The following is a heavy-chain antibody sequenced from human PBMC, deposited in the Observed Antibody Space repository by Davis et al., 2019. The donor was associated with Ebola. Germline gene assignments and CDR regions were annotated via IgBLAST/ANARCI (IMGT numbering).Heavy chain of an antibody. J-gene: IGHJ4*02. CDR2: IYPGDSDT. CDR3: AGRGYSYGFPPDY. Sequence: GESLKISCKGSGYSFTSYWIGWVRQLPGKGLEWMGIIYPGDSDTRYSPSFQGQVTISADKSISTAYLQWSSLKASDTAMYYCAGRGYSYGFPPDYWGQGTLVTVSS. D-gene: IGHD5-18*01. CDR1: GYSFTSYW. V-gene: IGHV5-51*01.